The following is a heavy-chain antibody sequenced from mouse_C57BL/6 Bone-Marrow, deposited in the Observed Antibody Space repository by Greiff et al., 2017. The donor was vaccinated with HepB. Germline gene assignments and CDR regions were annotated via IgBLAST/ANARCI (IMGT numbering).Heavy chain of an antibody. V-gene: IGHV5-6*01. D-gene: IGHD2-14*01. CDR2: INTGGTYT. CDR1: GFTFSTSG. Sequence: EVKVVESGGDLVKPGGSLKLSCVASGFTFSTSGMSWVRQTPDKRLEWVATINTGGTYTYYPDSVKGRFTISKDTAKNTLFLQMSSLKSEDSAIYYCARDRFDYYFDYWGQGTTLTGTS. CDR3: ARDRFDYYFDY. J-gene: IGHJ2*01.